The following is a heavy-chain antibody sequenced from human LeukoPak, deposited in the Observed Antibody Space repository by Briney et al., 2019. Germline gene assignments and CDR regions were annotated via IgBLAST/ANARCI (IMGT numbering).Heavy chain of an antibody. V-gene: IGHV3-21*01. CDR2: ISSSSYI. Sequence: GGSLRLSCAASGFTFSSYSMNWVRQAPGKGLEWVSSISSSSYIYYADSVKGRFTISRDNAKNSLYLQMNSLRAEDTAVYYCARVLVPYYYGSGSYYNENYYYYGMDVWGQGTTVTVSS. CDR1: GFTFSSYS. J-gene: IGHJ6*02. D-gene: IGHD3-10*01. CDR3: ARVLVPYYYGSGSYYNENYYYYGMDV.